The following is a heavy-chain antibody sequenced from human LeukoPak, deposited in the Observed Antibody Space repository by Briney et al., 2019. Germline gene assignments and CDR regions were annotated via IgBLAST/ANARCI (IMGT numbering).Heavy chain of an antibody. CDR3: AREGDSSSWPDQTETGYNWFDP. CDR2: INPDGGGT. J-gene: IGHJ5*02. D-gene: IGHD6-13*01. Sequence: ASVKVSCKTSGYAFTGYYIHWVRQAPGQGLEWMGWINPDGGGTKYAQNFQGRVTMTRDTSISTAYMELTTLTSDDTAVYYCAREGDSSSWPDQTETGYNWFDPWGQGTLVTVSS. V-gene: IGHV1-2*02. CDR1: GYAFTGYY.